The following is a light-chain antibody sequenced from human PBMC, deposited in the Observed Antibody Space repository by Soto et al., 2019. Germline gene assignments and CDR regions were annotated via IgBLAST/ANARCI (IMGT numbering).Light chain of an antibody. CDR2: RNS. CDR1: SSNIGAGYD. V-gene: IGLV1-40*01. J-gene: IGLJ2*01. Sequence: QSVLTQPPSVSGAPGQRVTISCTGSSSNIGAGYDVHWYQQLPGTAPKLLIYRNSNRPSGVPDRFSGSKSGTSASLAITGLQAEDEADYYCQSYDSSLSALVFGGGTKLTVL. CDR3: QSYDSSLSALV.